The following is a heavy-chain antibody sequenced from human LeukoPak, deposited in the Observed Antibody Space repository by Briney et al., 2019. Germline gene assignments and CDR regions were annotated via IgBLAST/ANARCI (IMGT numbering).Heavy chain of an antibody. J-gene: IGHJ1*01. CDR1: GYTFTSYG. CDR3: ARVSLGTNGLMEYFQH. Sequence: GASVKVSCKASGYTFTSYGISWVRQAPGQGLEWMGWISAYNGNTNYAQKLQGRVTMTTDTSTSTAYMELRSLRSDDTAVYYCARVSLGTNGLMEYFQHWGQGTLVTVSS. CDR2: ISAYNGNT. V-gene: IGHV1-18*01. D-gene: IGHD2-8*01.